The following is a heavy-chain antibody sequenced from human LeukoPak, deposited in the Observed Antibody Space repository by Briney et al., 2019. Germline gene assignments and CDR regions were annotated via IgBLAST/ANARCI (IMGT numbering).Heavy chain of an antibody. CDR1: GDSFNTFP. Sequence: ASVKVSCKASGDSFNTFPIGWVRQAPGQGFEWMGGIIPIFRTAKYAQKFQGRLTITADESTNTAYMELSSLTSEDTAVYYCARVKEGYYYYYMDVWGKGTTVTVSS. J-gene: IGHJ6*03. CDR3: ARVKEGYYYYYMDV. CDR2: IIPIFRTA. V-gene: IGHV1-69*13.